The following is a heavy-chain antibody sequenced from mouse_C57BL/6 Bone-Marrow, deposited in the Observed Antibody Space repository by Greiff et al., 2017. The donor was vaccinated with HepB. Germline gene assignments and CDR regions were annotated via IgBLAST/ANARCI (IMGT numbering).Heavy chain of an antibody. D-gene: IGHD2-1*01. CDR2: IDPSDSYT. CDR3: ERRAYGNYGAY. CDR1: GYTFTSYW. V-gene: IGHV1-69*01. Sequence: QVQLQQPGAELVMPGASVKLSCKASGYTFTSYWMHWVKQSPGQGLEWFGEIDPSDSYTNYNHKFKGKSTLTVDKYCSTAYMQLSSRTTEDSAVYYCERRAYGNYGAYWGQGTLVTVSA. J-gene: IGHJ3*01.